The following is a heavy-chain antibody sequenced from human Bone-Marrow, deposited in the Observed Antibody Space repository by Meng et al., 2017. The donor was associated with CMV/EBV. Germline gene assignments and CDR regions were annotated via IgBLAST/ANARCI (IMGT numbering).Heavy chain of an antibody. Sequence: GESLKISCAASGFTFNTYWMSWVRQAPGKGLEWVANIKPDGSEKYYVDSVKGRFTISRDNAKNSLYRQMNSLRVEDTAVDLWAWGSGLASWGQGTLVTVSS. V-gene: IGHV3-7*04. CDR1: GFTFNTYW. CDR3: AWGSGLAS. J-gene: IGHJ4*02. CDR2: IKPDGSEK.